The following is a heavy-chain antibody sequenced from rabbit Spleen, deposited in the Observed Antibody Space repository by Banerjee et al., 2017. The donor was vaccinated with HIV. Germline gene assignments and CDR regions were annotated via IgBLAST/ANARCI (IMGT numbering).Heavy chain of an antibody. CDR3: ARFYAGYGDFGYAAM. V-gene: IGHV1S40*01. Sequence: QSLEESGGDLVKPGASLTLTCTASGVSFSSTHYMCWVRQAPGKGLEWIACIEGGSSAFSYFASWAKGRFTISKTSSTTVTLEMTSLTVADTATYFCARFYAGYGDFGYAAMWGPGTLVTVS. D-gene: IGHD7-1*01. CDR2: IEGGSSAFS. J-gene: IGHJ4*01. CDR1: GVSFSSTHY.